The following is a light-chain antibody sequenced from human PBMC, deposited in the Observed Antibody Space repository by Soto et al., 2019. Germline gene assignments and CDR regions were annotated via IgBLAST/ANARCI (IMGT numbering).Light chain of an antibody. J-gene: IGKJ1*01. Sequence: DIQMTQSPSSLSASVGDRVTITCRASQSISSYLHWYQQKPGKAPKLLIYAASNLQSGVPSRFTASGYGKDFPLTLNSPHPEDVGTYYCHQGYSTPWRFGQGTKGDLK. CDR1: QSISSY. CDR3: HQGYSTPWR. CDR2: AAS. V-gene: IGKV1-39*01.